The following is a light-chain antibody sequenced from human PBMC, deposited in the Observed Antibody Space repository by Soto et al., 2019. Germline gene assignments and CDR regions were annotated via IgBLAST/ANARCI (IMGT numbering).Light chain of an antibody. CDR2: EVS. CDR3: SSYTSSSTHVV. V-gene: IGLV2-14*01. J-gene: IGLJ2*01. CDR1: SSDVGGYNY. Sequence: QSVLTQPASVSGSPGQSITISCTGTSSDVGGYNYVSWYQQHPGKAPKLMIYEVSNRPSGVSNRFSGSKSGNTASLIISGLQAEDEADYYCSSYTSSSTHVVFGGGTKVTVL.